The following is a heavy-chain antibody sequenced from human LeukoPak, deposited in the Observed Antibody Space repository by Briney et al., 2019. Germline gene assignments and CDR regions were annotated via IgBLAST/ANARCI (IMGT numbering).Heavy chain of an antibody. CDR3: ARDPVRFLEWLSPSYYYYGMDV. J-gene: IGHJ6*02. CDR1: GYTFTSYY. CDR2: INPSGGST. V-gene: IGHV1-46*01. D-gene: IGHD3-3*01. Sequence: ASVKVSCKASGYTFTSYYMHWVRQAPGQGLEWMGIINPSGGSTSYAQKFQGRVTMTRDTSTSTVYMELSSLRSEDTVVYYCARDPVRFLEWLSPSYYYYGMDVWGQGTTVTVSS.